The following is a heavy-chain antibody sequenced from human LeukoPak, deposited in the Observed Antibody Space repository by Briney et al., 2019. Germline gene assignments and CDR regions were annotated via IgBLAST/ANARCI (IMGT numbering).Heavy chain of an antibody. CDR1: GGSISSSSYY. V-gene: IGHV4-39*07. CDR2: IYYSGST. Sequence: SETLSLTCTVSGGSISSSSYYWGWIRQPPGKGLEWIGSIYYSGSTYYNPSLKSRVTILVDTSKNQFSLKLSSVTAADTAVYYCARIGLWFGELLWPDYMDVWGKGTTVTVSS. D-gene: IGHD3-10*01. J-gene: IGHJ6*03. CDR3: ARIGLWFGELLWPDYMDV.